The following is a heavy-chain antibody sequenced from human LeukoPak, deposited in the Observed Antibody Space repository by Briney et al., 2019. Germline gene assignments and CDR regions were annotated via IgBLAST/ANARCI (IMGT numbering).Heavy chain of an antibody. Sequence: SETLSLTCSVSGVSIRSSGDYWGWIRQSPGKGLEWIGSIYYTENTGTTSYNPSLRSRVTISVDTSKNQFSLKVTSVTAADTAIYYFARGLPNRSVVVVPAAFDYWGQGTRVTVSS. D-gene: IGHD2-2*01. CDR2: IYYTENTGTT. V-gene: IGHV4-39*07. CDR3: ARGLPNRSVVVVPAAFDY. J-gene: IGHJ4*02. CDR1: GVSIRSSGDY.